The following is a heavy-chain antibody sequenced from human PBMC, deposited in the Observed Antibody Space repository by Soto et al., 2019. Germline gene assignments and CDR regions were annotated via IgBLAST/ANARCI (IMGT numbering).Heavy chain of an antibody. CDR3: ARGQNIVVVPGGVYYYGMDV. Sequence: SVKVSCKASGGTFSRYAISCVLQSALQWLDWMGGIIPIFGTANYAQKFQGRVTITADESTSTAYMELSSLRSEDTAVYYCARGQNIVVVPGGVYYYGMDVWGQGTTVTVSS. CDR2: IIPIFGTA. V-gene: IGHV1-69*13. CDR1: GGTFSRYA. J-gene: IGHJ6*02. D-gene: IGHD2-2*01.